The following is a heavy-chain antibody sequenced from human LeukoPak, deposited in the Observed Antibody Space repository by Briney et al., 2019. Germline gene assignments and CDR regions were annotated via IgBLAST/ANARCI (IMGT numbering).Heavy chain of an antibody. J-gene: IGHJ4*02. Sequence: SETLSLTCAVYGGSFSVYYWSWIRQPPGKGLEWIGEISRGGSTNYSPSLKSRVTISLDTSKNQVSLKLSSVTAADTAMYYRGLSTTKATTRTIDYWGQGALVTVSS. CDR1: GGSFSVYY. D-gene: IGHD4-17*01. V-gene: IGHV4-34*01. CDR2: ISRGGST. CDR3: GLSTTKATTRTIDY.